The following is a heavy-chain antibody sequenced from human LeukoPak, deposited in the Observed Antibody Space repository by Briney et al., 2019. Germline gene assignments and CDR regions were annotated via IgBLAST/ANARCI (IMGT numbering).Heavy chain of an antibody. J-gene: IGHJ4*02. V-gene: IGHV1-2*02. D-gene: IGHD6-19*01. Sequence: ASVKVSCKASGYTFTGYYMHWVRQAPGQGLEWMGWINPNGGGTNYAQKFQGRVTMTRDTSISTAYMEMSRLRSDDTAVYYCARDRGWTQGYFDYWGQGTLVTVSS. CDR1: GYTFTGYY. CDR2: INPNGGGT. CDR3: ARDRGWTQGYFDY.